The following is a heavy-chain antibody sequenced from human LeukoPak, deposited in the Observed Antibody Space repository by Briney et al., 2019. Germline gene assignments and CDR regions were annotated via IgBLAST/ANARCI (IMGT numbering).Heavy chain of an antibody. V-gene: IGHV3-9*01. D-gene: IGHD4-23*01. Sequence: PGRSLRLSCAASGFTFDDYAMHWVRQAPGKGLEWVSGISWNSGSIGYADSVKGRFTISRDNAKNSLYLQMNSLRAEDTAVYYCAKETVVTPGGAFDIWGQGTMVTVSS. J-gene: IGHJ3*02. CDR1: GFTFDDYA. CDR2: ISWNSGSI. CDR3: AKETVVTPGGAFDI.